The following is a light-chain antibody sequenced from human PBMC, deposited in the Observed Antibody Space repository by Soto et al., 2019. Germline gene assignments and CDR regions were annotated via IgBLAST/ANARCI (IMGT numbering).Light chain of an antibody. V-gene: IGLV8-61*01. CDR1: SGSVSANYY. Sequence: QAVVTQEASLSVSPGTTVTLTCGLSSGSVSANYYPSWYQQTPVQAPRTLIYNTNTRSSGVPDRFSGSILGNKAALTITGAQADDESDYYCGLYMGSGIWVFGGGTKLTVL. CDR2: NTN. J-gene: IGLJ3*02. CDR3: GLYMGSGIWV.